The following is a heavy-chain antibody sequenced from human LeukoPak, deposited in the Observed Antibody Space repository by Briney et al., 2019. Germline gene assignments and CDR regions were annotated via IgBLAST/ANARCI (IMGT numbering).Heavy chain of an antibody. D-gene: IGHD3-10*01. Sequence: PGGSLRLSCAASGFTFSSYGMSWVRQAPGKGLEWVSAISGSGGSTYYADSVKGRFTISRDNSKNTLYLQMNSLRAEDTAVYYCAKGADTYGSGSPNWFDPWGQGTLVTVSS. J-gene: IGHJ5*02. CDR3: AKGADTYGSGSPNWFDP. V-gene: IGHV3-23*01. CDR2: ISGSGGST. CDR1: GFTFSSYG.